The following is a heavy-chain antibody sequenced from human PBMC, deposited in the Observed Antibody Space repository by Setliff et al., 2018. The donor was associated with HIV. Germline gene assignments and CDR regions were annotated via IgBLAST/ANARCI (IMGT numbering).Heavy chain of an antibody. CDR3: ARQFEISGVVIGNWFDP. CDR1: GGSFSDQY. CDR2: IYYSGST. Sequence: SETLSLTCAVYGGSFSDQYWSWIRQPPGKGLEWIGEIYYSGSTYYNPSLKSRVTISVDTSKNQFSLKFNSVTAADTAVYYCARQFEISGVVIGNWFDPWGQGSLVTVSS. J-gene: IGHJ5*02. V-gene: IGHV4-34*01. D-gene: IGHD3-3*01.